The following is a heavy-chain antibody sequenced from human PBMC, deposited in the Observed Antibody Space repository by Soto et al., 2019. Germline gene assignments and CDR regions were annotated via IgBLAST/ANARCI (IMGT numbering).Heavy chain of an antibody. CDR1: GDSVSSNSTA. Sequence: SQTLSLTCAISGDSVSSNSTAWNWIRQSPSRGLEWLGRTYYRSKWYNDYAVSVKSRITINPDTSKNQFSLQLNSVTPEDTAVYYCARWDIVVVYGWFDPWGQGTLVTVSS. V-gene: IGHV6-1*01. CDR2: TYYRSKWYN. CDR3: ARWDIVVVYGWFDP. D-gene: IGHD2-2*01. J-gene: IGHJ5*02.